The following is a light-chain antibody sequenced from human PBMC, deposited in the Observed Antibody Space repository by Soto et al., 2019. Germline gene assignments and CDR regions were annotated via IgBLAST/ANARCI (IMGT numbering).Light chain of an antibody. CDR3: QQYIDWPPYT. J-gene: IGKJ2*01. CDR2: GAS. Sequence: EVVLTQSPATLSVSPGERATLSCRVSQTVSRSLAWYQQKPGQAPRLLIYGASTRATGIPGRFSGSGSGTDFTLTISSLQSEDFAVYYCQQYIDWPPYTFGQGTKVEIK. V-gene: IGKV3-15*01. CDR1: QTVSRS.